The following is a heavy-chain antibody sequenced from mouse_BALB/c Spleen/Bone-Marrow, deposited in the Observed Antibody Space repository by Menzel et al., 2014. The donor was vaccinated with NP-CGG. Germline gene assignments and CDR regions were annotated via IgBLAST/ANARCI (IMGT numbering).Heavy chain of an antibody. V-gene: IGHV1S56*01. D-gene: IGHD2-4*01. Sequence: QVQLQQSGPELVKPGASVRISYKASGYTFXSYYIHWVKQRPGQGLEWIGWIFPGNFYTKFNENFKGRATLTADKSSSTAYMHLSSLTSEDSAVYFCARDDYDYWGQGTTLTVSS. CDR1: GYTFXSYY. J-gene: IGHJ2*01. CDR3: ARDDYDY. CDR2: IFPGNFYT.